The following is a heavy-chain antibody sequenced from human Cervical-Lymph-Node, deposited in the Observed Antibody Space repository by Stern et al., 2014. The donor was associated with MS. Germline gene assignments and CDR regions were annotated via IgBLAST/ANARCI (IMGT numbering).Heavy chain of an antibody. CDR2: ISHSGSS. V-gene: IGHV4-39*01. D-gene: IGHD3-10*01. Sequence: QVQLQESGPGLVKPSETLSLTCTVSGGSTSSSNYYWGWIRQPPGKGLEWIASISHSGSSYSIPSLKSRLTLSIDTSTNQFSRNVISGTAADTAVYYCASLNGSGSYPDYWGQGTLVIVSS. CDR1: GGSTSSSNYY. J-gene: IGHJ4*02. CDR3: ASLNGSGSYPDY.